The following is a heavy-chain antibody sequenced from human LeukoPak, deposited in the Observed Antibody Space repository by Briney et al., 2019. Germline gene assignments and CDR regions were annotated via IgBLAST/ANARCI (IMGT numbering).Heavy chain of an antibody. Sequence: ASVKVSCKASGYTFTTHAINWVRQAPGQGLEWMGWINTNTGNPTYAQGFTGRFVFSLDTSVSTAYLMIVSLKSEDTAVYYCVRAVAEPGPLIWGQGTLVTVSS. CDR2: INTNTGNP. CDR1: GYTFTTHA. V-gene: IGHV7-4-1*01. D-gene: IGHD6-13*01. J-gene: IGHJ4*02. CDR3: VRAVAEPGPLI.